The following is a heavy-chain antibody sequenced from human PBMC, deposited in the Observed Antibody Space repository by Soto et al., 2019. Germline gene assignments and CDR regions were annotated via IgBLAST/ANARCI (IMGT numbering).Heavy chain of an antibody. D-gene: IGHD3-22*01. V-gene: IGHV3-33*01. CDR1: GFTFSSYG. Sequence: VQLVESGGGVVQPGRSLRLSCAASGFTFSSYGMHWVRQAPGKGLEWVAGIWYDGSNKYYADSVKGRFTISRDNSKNTLYLQMNSLRAEDTAVYYGASDWVYDSSGYYYYYYGMDVWGQGTTVTVSS. J-gene: IGHJ6*02. CDR2: IWYDGSNK. CDR3: ASDWVYDSSGYYYYYYGMDV.